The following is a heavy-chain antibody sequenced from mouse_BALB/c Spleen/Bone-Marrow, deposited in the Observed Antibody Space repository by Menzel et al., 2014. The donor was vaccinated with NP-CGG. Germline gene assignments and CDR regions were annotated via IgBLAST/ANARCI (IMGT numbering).Heavy chain of an antibody. D-gene: IGHD2-4*01. J-gene: IGHJ3*01. CDR1: GFNIKDTY. CDR3: AMITTGAWFAY. V-gene: IGHV14-3*02. Sequence: EVQRVESGAELVKPGASVKLSCTASGFNIKDTYMHWVKQRPEQGLEWIGRIDPANGNTKYDPKFQGKATITADKSSNTAYLQLSSLTSEDTAVYYCAMITTGAWFAYWGQGTLVTVSA. CDR2: IDPANGNT.